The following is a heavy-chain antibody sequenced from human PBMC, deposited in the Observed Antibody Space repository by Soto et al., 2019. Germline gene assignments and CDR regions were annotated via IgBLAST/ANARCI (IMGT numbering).Heavy chain of an antibody. CDR1: GGSISSYY. J-gene: IGHJ5*02. D-gene: IGHD3-3*01. Sequence: SETLSLTCTVSGGSISSYYWSWIRQPPGKGLEWIGYIYYSGSTNYNPSLKSRVTISVDTSKNQFSLKLSSVTAADTAVYYCARLGYDFWSGYYRYWFDPWGQGTLVTVSS. CDR2: IYYSGST. V-gene: IGHV4-59*08. CDR3: ARLGYDFWSGYYRYWFDP.